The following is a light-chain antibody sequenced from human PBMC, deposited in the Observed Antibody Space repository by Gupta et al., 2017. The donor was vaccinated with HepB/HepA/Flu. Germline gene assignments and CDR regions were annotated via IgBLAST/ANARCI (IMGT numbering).Light chain of an antibody. V-gene: IGLV3-21*04. Sequence: SFVLSQPPSVSVAPGQTARLTCGGNKIGGKSVHWYQQEPGQAPVMVISYDSDRPSGILERFSGSNSGNTATLTISRVEAGDEADYYCQVWDSSRDQVVFGGGTKLTVL. J-gene: IGLJ2*01. CDR3: QVWDSSRDQVV. CDR2: YDS. CDR1: KIGGKS.